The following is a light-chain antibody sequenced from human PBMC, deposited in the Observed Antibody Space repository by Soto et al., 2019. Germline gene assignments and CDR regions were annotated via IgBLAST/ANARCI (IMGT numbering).Light chain of an antibody. V-gene: IGLV2-14*03. J-gene: IGLJ1*01. CDR1: SSDVGGYNY. CDR3: TSFTSRHTYV. CDR2: DVS. Sequence: QSVLTQPASVSGSPGQSITISCTGTSSDVGGYNYVSWYQQHPDKAPRLMIYDVSNRPSGVCDRFSGSKSGDTASLTISGLQAEDEADYYCTSFTSRHTYVFGTGTKVTVL.